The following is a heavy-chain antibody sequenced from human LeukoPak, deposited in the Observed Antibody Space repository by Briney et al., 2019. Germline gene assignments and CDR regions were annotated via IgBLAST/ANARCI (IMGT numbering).Heavy chain of an antibody. CDR2: ISYDGSNK. CDR3: AKDGTLDLAVAYYFDY. J-gene: IGHJ4*02. V-gene: IGHV3-30*18. CDR1: GFTFSSCG. Sequence: GGSLRLSCAASGFTFSSCGMHWVCQAPGKGLEWVAVISYDGSNKYYADSVKGRFTISRDNSKNTLYLQMNSLRAEDTAVYYCAKDGTLDLAVAYYFDYWGQGTLVTVSS. D-gene: IGHD6-19*01.